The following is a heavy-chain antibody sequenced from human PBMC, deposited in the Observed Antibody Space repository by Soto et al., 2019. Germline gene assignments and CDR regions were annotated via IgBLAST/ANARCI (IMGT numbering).Heavy chain of an antibody. J-gene: IGHJ6*03. CDR3: AKTHDCSGTSCYYYYYMDV. V-gene: IGHV3-23*01. CDR2: ISGSGGST. Sequence: PGGSLRLSCAASGFTFSSYAMSWVRQAPGKGLEWVSAISGSGGSTYYADSVKGRFTISRDNSKNTLYLQMNSLRAEDTAVYYCAKTHDCSGTSCYYYYYMDVWGKGTTVTVSS. D-gene: IGHD2-2*01. CDR1: GFTFSSYA.